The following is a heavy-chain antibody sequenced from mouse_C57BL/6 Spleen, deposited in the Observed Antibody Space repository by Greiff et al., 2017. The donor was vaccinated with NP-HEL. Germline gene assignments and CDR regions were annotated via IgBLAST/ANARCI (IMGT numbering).Heavy chain of an antibody. D-gene: IGHD2-1*01. CDR1: GYTFTSYW. J-gene: IGHJ2*01. CDR2: IDPSDSYT. CDR3: ARGGNGNYDYFDY. Sequence: QVQLQQPGAELVKPGASVKLSCKASGYTFTSYWMQWVKQSPGQGLEWIGEIDPSDSYTNYNQKFKGKATLTVDTSSSTAYMQLSSLTSEDSAVYYCARGGNGNYDYFDYWGQGTTLTVSS. V-gene: IGHV1-50*01.